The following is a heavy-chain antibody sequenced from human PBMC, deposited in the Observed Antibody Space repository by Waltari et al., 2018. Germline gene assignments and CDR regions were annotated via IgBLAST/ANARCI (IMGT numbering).Heavy chain of an antibody. Sequence: RLLPSGAAVKKSGASVKVSCQASGYTFTSLHVNWVRQAAGQGLEWMGWVDPRNGNTGYADKFQGRVTMTSDTSMSTAYMELRGLRSDDTAVYYCVRGYAHDRDGAFDIWGQGTVVTVSS. J-gene: IGHJ3*02. V-gene: IGHV1-8*01. CDR2: VDPRNGNT. CDR3: VRGYAHDRDGAFDI. CDR1: GYTFTSLH.